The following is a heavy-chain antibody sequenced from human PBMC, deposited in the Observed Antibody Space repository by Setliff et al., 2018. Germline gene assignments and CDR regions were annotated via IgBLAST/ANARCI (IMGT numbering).Heavy chain of an antibody. CDR2: IRGRGDNI. Sequence: PGESLKISCVASGFAFSDEPMNWVRQAPGKGLEWISHIRGRGDNIRYADSVMGRFTISRDNVKKSLYLEMSSLRAEDTAMYYCVKDYDWTFDSWGRGVLVTVSS. CDR3: VKDYDWTFDS. CDR1: GFAFSDEP. D-gene: IGHD3-16*01. V-gene: IGHV3-48*01. J-gene: IGHJ4*02.